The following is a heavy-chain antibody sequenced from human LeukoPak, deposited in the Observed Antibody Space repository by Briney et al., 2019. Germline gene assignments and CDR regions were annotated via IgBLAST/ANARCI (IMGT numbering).Heavy chain of an antibody. V-gene: IGHV3-7*05. J-gene: IGHJ2*01. CDR2: IKQDGSEK. Sequence: GGSLRLSCAASGFTCSSYWMSWVRQAPGKGLEWVANIKQDGSEKYYVDSVKGRFTISRDNAKNSLYLQMNSLRDEDTAVYYCARDRGALWYFDLWGRGTLVTVSS. CDR1: GFTCSSYW. CDR3: ARDRGALWYFDL. D-gene: IGHD3-10*01.